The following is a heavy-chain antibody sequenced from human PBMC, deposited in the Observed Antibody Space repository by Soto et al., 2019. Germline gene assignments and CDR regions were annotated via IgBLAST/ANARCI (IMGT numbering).Heavy chain of an antibody. J-gene: IGHJ4*02. CDR2: INPNNGGT. CDR1: GYIFKDYF. V-gene: IGHV1-2*02. Sequence: HLVQSGAEVKQPGASVKVACKASGYIFKDYFLHWVRQAPGQGLEWMGWINPNNGGTEYAQKFQGSVTMTRDTYISTAYMEVSGLRSGDTAVYYCARDPSPDFWSGYYDYWGQGTLITVSS. D-gene: IGHD3-3*01. CDR3: ARDPSPDFWSGYYDY.